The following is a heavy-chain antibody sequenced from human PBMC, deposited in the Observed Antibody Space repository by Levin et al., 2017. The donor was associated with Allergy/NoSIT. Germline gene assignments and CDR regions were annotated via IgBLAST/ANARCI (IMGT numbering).Heavy chain of an antibody. CDR3: AREEQWLQDGDFDY. CDR1: GYTFTGYY. D-gene: IGHD6-19*01. Sequence: GESLKISCKASGYTFTGYYMHWVRQAPGQGLEWMGWINPNSGGTNYAQKFQGRVTMTRDTSISTAYMELSRLRSDDTAVYYCAREEQWLQDGDFDYWGQGTLVTVSS. CDR2: INPNSGGT. J-gene: IGHJ4*02. V-gene: IGHV1-2*02.